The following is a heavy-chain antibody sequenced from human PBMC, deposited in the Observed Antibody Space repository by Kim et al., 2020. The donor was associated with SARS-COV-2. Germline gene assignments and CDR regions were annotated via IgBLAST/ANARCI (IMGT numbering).Heavy chain of an antibody. J-gene: IGHJ4*02. CDR3: ARKFYYGSGSYNQLDY. CDR2: INNSGST. D-gene: IGHD3-10*01. Sequence: SETLSLTCAVYGGSFSGYYWSWIRQPPGKGLEWIGEINNSGSTNYNPSLKSRVTISVDTSKNQFSLKLSSVTAADTAVYYCARKFYYGSGSYNQLDYWGQGTLVTVSS. CDR1: GGSFSGYY. V-gene: IGHV4-34*01.